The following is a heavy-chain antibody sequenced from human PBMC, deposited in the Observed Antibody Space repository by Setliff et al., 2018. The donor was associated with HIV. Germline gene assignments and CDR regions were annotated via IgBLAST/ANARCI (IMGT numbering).Heavy chain of an antibody. CDR3: ARDPRTDASYAWFDS. V-gene: IGHV3-7*03. CDR1: GFSFSNYW. J-gene: IGHJ5*01. CDR2: INQDGSEK. Sequence: GGSLRLSCAASGFSFSNYWMNWVRQVPGKGLEWVANINQDGSEKKYVDSMKCRLTISRDNAKNSLYLQMTSLRAEDTALYFCARDPRTDASYAWFDSWGQGTLVTVSS.